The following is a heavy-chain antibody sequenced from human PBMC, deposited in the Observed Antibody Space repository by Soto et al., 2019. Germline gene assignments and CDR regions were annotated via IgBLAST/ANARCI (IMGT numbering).Heavy chain of an antibody. CDR1: GGSISSSSYY. CDR3: ARPETIFGRFAY. V-gene: IGHV4-39*01. Sequence: SETLSLTCTVSGGSISSSSYYWGWIRQPPGKGLEWIGSIYYSGSTYYNPSLKSRVTISVDTSKNQFSLKLSSVTAADTAVYYCARPETIFGRFAYWGQGTLVTVSS. D-gene: IGHD3-3*01. CDR2: IYYSGST. J-gene: IGHJ4*02.